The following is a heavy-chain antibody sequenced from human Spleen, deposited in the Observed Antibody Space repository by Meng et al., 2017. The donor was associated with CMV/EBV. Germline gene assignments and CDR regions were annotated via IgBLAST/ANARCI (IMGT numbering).Heavy chain of an antibody. CDR1: GFTFSSYS. V-gene: IGHV3-48*04. CDR3: VRTVTTFGNYGMDV. CDR2: ISSSSSTI. Sequence: GESLKISCAASGFTFSSYSMNWVRQAPGKGLEWVSYISSSSSTIYYADSVKGRFTISRDNAKNSLYLQMNSLKTEDTAVYYCVRTVTTFGNYGMDVWGHGTTVTVSS. J-gene: IGHJ6*02. D-gene: IGHD4-17*01.